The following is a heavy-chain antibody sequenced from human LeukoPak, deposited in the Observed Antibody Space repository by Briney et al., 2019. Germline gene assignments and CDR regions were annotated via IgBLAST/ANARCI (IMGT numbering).Heavy chain of an antibody. J-gene: IGHJ5*02. D-gene: IGHD2-2*01. CDR1: GGSISSSSYY. Sequence: SETLSLTCTVSGGSISSSSYYWGWIRQPPGKGLEWIGSIYYSGSTYYNPSLKSRVTISVDTSKNQFSLKLSSVTAADTAVYYCAGPSPAAGRFDPWGQGTLVTVSS. CDR2: IYYSGST. V-gene: IGHV4-39*01. CDR3: AGPSPAAGRFDP.